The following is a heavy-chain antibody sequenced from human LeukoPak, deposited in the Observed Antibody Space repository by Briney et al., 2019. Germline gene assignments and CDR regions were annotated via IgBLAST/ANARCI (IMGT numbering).Heavy chain of an antibody. J-gene: IGHJ3*02. CDR2: IYTSGST. Sequence: SETLSLTCTVSGGSISSGSYYWSWIRQPAGKGLEWIGRIYTSGSTNYNPSLKSRVTISVDTSKNQFSLKLSSVTAAHTAVYYCVRAFGFPDAFDIWGQGTMVTVSS. V-gene: IGHV4-61*02. D-gene: IGHD3-16*01. CDR1: GGSISSGSYY. CDR3: VRAFGFPDAFDI.